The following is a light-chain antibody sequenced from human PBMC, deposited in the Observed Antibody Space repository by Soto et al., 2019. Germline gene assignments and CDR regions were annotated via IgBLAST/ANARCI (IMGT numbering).Light chain of an antibody. CDR2: DVS. CDR3: SSYTSSNSYV. CDR1: SSDVGGYKY. V-gene: IGLV2-14*03. J-gene: IGLJ1*01. Sequence: SALTQPASVSGSPGQSIAISCTGSSSDVGGYKYVSWYQQHPGKAPKLMIYDVSNRPSGVSDRFSGSKSGNTASLTISGLQSEDEADYYCSSYTSSNSYVFGTGTKVTVL.